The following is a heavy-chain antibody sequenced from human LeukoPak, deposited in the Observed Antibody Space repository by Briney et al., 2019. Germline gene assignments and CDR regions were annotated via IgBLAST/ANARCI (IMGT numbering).Heavy chain of an antibody. D-gene: IGHD3-16*01. J-gene: IGHJ4*02. CDR2: ISSSTYT. CDR3: ASGGFSHGY. CDR1: GFTFSDYY. Sequence: PGGSLRLSCAASGFTFSDYYMSWIRQAPGKGLEWISYISSSTYTNYADSVKGRFTISRDNTKNSLYLQMNSLRAEDTAIYYCASGGFSHGYWGQGTLVTVSS. V-gene: IGHV3-11*03.